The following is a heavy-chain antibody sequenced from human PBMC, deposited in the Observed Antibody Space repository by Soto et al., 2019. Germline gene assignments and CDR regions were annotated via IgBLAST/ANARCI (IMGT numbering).Heavy chain of an antibody. Sequence: EVQLLESGGGLVQPGGSLRLSCAASGFTFSSYAMSWVRQAPGKGLEWVSAISGSGGSTYYADSVKGRFTISRDNSKNTLYLQVNSLRAEDTAVYYCAKRRLSRIAVAGALDYWGQGTLVTVSS. CDR3: AKRRLSRIAVAGALDY. D-gene: IGHD6-19*01. V-gene: IGHV3-23*01. CDR1: GFTFSSYA. CDR2: ISGSGGST. J-gene: IGHJ4*02.